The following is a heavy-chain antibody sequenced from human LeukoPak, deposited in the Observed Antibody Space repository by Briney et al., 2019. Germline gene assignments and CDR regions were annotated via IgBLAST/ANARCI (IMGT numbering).Heavy chain of an antibody. CDR1: GFTFSSYA. CDR2: ISGSGGST. Sequence: GGSLRLSCAASGFTFSSYAMSWVRQAPGKGLEWVSAISGSGGSTYFADSVKGRFTISRDNSKNTLYLQMNSLRAEDTAVYYCAKDRDIAARPDGSSSDVWGKGTTVTVSS. V-gene: IGHV3-23*01. D-gene: IGHD6-6*01. CDR3: AKDRDIAARPDGSSSDV. J-gene: IGHJ6*04.